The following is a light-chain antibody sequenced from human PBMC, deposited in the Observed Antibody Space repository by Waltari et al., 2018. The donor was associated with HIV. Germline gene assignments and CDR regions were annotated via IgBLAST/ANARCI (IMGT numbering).Light chain of an antibody. CDR1: STTLGSNY. Sequence: QSVLTQPPSASGPPGQRVTISCSGRSTTLGSNYVSWYQQLPATAPKLLIYRNSHRPSGAPDRFSGSKSGTSASLAISGLRSEDEADYYCAAWDDSLSGSYVFGAGTKVTVL. J-gene: IGLJ1*01. CDR3: AAWDDSLSGSYV. CDR2: RNS. V-gene: IGLV1-47*01.